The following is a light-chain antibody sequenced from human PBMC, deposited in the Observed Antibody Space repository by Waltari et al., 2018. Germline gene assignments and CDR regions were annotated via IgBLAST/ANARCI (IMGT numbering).Light chain of an antibody. CDR2: KDT. CDR1: PSPKQY. CDR3: QSTDSSGNYVV. V-gene: IGLV3-25*03. J-gene: IGLJ2*01. Sequence: SYELTQPPSVSVSPGQTARITCPGDPSPKQYTFWYQQKPGQAPVMVIYKDTERPSGIPERLSGSSSGTTATLTISAVQAEDEADYYCQSTDSSGNYVVFGGGTKLTVL.